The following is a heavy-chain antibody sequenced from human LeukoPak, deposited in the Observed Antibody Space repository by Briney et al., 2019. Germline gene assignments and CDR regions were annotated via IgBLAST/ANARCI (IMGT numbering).Heavy chain of an antibody. J-gene: IGHJ5*02. Sequence: SETLSLTCTVSGGSISSSSYYWGWIRQPLGKGLEWIGSIYYSGSTYYNPSLKSRVTISVDTSKNQFSLKLSSVTAADTAVYYCARDGEKTGWFDPWGQGTLVTVSS. CDR2: IYYSGST. CDR3: ARDGEKTGWFDP. D-gene: IGHD1-14*01. CDR1: GGSISSSSYY. V-gene: IGHV4-39*07.